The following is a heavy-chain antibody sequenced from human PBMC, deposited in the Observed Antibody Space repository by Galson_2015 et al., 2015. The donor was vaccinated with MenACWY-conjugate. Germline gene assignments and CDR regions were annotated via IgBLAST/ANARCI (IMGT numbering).Heavy chain of an antibody. D-gene: IGHD6-13*01. Sequence: SLRLSCADSELTFSSSWMHWVRQAPGKGLEWVSRINSDGSSTTYAAPVKGRFTISRDNAKNTLYLQMNSLRGEDTAVYYWASACRAAGGAHFGYGGQGTLVTVSS. CDR2: INSDGSST. CDR1: ELTFSSSW. V-gene: IGHV3-74*01. J-gene: IGHJ1*01. CDR3: ASACRAAGGAHFGY.